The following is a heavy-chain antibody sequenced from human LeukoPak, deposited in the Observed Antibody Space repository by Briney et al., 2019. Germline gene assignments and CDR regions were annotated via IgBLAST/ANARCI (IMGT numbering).Heavy chain of an antibody. CDR2: INHSGST. D-gene: IGHD5-18*01. Sequence: SETLSLTCAVYGGSFSGYYWSWIRQPPGKGLEWIGEINHSGSTNYNPSLKSRVTISVDTSKNQFSLKLSSVTAADTAVYYCARGVDTAMVTGFDYWGQGTLVTVSS. V-gene: IGHV4-34*01. CDR1: GGSFSGYY. CDR3: ARGVDTAMVTGFDY. J-gene: IGHJ4*02.